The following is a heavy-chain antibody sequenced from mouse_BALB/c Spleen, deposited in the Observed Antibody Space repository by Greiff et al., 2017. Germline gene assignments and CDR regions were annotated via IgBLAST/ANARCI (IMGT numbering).Heavy chain of an antibody. J-gene: IGHJ4*01. CDR2: IDPANGNT. Sequence: VQLKESGAELVKPGASVKLSCTASGFNIKDTYMHWVKQRPEQGLEWIGRIDPANGNTKYDPKFQGKATITADTSSNTAYLQLSSLTSEDTAVYYCASRISPAMDYWGQGTSVTVSS. CDR3: ASRISPAMDY. V-gene: IGHV14-3*02. CDR1: GFNIKDTY.